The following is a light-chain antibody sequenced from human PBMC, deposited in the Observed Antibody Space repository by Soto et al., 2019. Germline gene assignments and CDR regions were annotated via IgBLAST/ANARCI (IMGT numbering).Light chain of an antibody. CDR1: QSVSSIY. V-gene: IGKV3-20*01. CDR3: QHYGSSSLT. CDR2: GAS. J-gene: IGKJ1*01. Sequence: DIVLTQSPGTLSLSPGERATLSCRTSQSVSSIYLAWYQQKPGQAPRPLIYGASSRATGIPDRFSGSGSGTDFTLTISRLEPEDFAVYFCQHYGSSSLTFGQGTKVEIK.